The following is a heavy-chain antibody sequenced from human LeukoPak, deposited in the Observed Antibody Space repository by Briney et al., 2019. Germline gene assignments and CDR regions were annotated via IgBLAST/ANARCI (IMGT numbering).Heavy chain of an antibody. J-gene: IGHJ5*02. CDR2: INTNTGSP. D-gene: IGHD3-10*01. CDR1: GYTFTSYA. V-gene: IGHV7-4-1*02. Sequence: ASVKVSCKASGYTFTSYAMNWVRQAPGQGLEWMGWINTNTGSPTYAQGFTGRFVFSLDTSVSTAYLQISSLKAEDTAVYYCAREEVWFGEFNNWFDPWGQGTLVTVSS. CDR3: AREEVWFGEFNNWFDP.